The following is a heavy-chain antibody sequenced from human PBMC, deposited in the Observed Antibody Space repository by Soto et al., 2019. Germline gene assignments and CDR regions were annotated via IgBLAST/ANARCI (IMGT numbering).Heavy chain of an antibody. D-gene: IGHD2-2*01. J-gene: IGHJ4*02. CDR2: INHSGST. CDR1: GGSFSGYY. CDR3: ARATGSSTSPYHY. Sequence: PSETLSLTCAVYGGSFSGYYWRWIRQPPGKGLEWIGEINHSGSTNYNPSLKSRVTISVDTSKNQFSLKLSSATAADTAVYYCARATGSSTSPYHYWGQGTLVTVS. V-gene: IGHV4-34*01.